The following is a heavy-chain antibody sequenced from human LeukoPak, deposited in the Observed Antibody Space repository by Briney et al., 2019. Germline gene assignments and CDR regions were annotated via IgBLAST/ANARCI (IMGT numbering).Heavy chain of an antibody. Sequence: GGSLRLSCAASGFTFSSYWMSWVRQAPGKGLEWVANIKQDGSEKYYVDSVKGRFTTSRDNAKNSLYLQMNSLRAEDTAVYYCARSVQLINNWFDPWGQGTLVTVSS. D-gene: IGHD5-18*01. J-gene: IGHJ5*02. CDR1: GFTFSSYW. CDR3: ARSVQLINNWFDP. CDR2: IKQDGSEK. V-gene: IGHV3-7*01.